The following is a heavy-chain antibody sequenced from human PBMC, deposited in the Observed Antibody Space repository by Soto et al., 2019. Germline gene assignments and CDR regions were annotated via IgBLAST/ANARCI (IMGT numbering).Heavy chain of an antibody. D-gene: IGHD6-19*01. CDR2: INHSGST. V-gene: IGHV4-34*01. CDR1: GGSFSGYY. J-gene: IGHJ5*02. CDR3: ARRYSSGWYGNWFDP. Sequence: TLSLTCAVYGGSFSGYYWSWIRQPPGKGLEWIGEINHSGSTNYNPSLKSRVTISVDTSKNQFSLKLSSVTAADTAVYYCARRYSSGWYGNWFDPWGQGTLVTVSS.